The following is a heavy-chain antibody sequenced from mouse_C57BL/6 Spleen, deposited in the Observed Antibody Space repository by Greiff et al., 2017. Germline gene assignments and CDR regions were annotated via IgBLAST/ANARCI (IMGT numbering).Heavy chain of an antibody. CDR2: INYDGSST. V-gene: IGHV5-16*01. CDR3: ARDDWDDAMDY. J-gene: IGHJ4*01. CDR1: GFTFSDYY. D-gene: IGHD4-1*01. Sequence: EVQVVESEGGLVQPGSSMKLSCTASGFTFSDYYMAWVRQVPEKGLEWVANINYDGSSTYYLDSLKSRFIISRDNAKNILYLQMSSLKSEDTATYYCARDDWDDAMDYWGQGTSVTVSS.